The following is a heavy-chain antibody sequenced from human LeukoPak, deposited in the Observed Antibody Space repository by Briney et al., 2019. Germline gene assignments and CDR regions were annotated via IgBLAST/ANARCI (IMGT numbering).Heavy chain of an antibody. CDR2: IYSGGST. CDR3: AREGPDYGDYINGVGYFDY. V-gene: IGHV3-53*01. D-gene: IGHD4-17*01. CDR1: GFTVSSNY. Sequence: GGSLRLSCAASGFTVSSNYMSWVRQAPGKGLEWVSVIYSGGSTCFADSVKGRFTISRDYSKNTLYLQINSLRAEDTAVYYCAREGPDYGDYINGVGYFDYWGQGTLVTVSS. J-gene: IGHJ4*02.